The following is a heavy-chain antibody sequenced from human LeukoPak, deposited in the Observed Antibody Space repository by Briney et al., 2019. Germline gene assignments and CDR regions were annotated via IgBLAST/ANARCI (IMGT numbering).Heavy chain of an antibody. V-gene: IGHV1-2*02. CDR1: GYTFTGYY. CDR3: ARGGETTVVTPWGGY. Sequence: ASVKVSCKVSGYTFTGYYMHWVRQAPGQGLEWMGWINPNSGGTNYAQKFQGRVTMTRDTSISTAYMELSRLRSDDTAVYYCARGGETTVVTPWGGYWGQGTLVTVSS. D-gene: IGHD4-23*01. J-gene: IGHJ4*02. CDR2: INPNSGGT.